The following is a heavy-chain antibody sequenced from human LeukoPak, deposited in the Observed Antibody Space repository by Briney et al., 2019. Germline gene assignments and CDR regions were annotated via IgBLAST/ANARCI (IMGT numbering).Heavy chain of an antibody. J-gene: IGHJ5*02. D-gene: IGHD5-18*01. CDR3: ARARGVGGYSYGLPYNWFDP. V-gene: IGHV4-34*01. CDR1: GGSFSGYY. Sequence: SETLPLTCAVYGGSFSGYYWSWIRQPPGKGLEWIGEINHSGSTNYNPSLKSRVTISVDTSKNQFSLKLSSVTAADTAVYYCARARGVGGYSYGLPYNWFDPWGQGTLVTVSS. CDR2: INHSGST.